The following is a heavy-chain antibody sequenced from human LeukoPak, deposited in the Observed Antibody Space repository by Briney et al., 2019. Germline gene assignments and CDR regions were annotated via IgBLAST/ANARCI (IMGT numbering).Heavy chain of an antibody. CDR3: ARGRRYYGSGSTFYFDY. CDR2: IYYSGST. CDR1: GGSISSGGYY. J-gene: IGHJ4*02. Sequence: SETLSLTCTVSGGSISSGGYYWRWIRQHPGKGPEWIGYIYYSGSTYYNPSLKSRVTISVDTSKNQFSLKLSSVTAADTAVYYCARGRRYYGSGSTFYFDYWGQGTLVTVSS. V-gene: IGHV4-31*03. D-gene: IGHD3-10*01.